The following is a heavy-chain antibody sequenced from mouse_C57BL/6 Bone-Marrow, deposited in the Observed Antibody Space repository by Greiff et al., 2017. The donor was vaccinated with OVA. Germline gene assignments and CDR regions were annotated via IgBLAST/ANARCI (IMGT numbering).Heavy chain of an antibody. CDR1: GYTFTSYW. J-gene: IGHJ2*01. V-gene: IGHV1-61*01. D-gene: IGHD2-3*01. CDR3: ARGRAYDGYYDYFDD. CDR2: IYPSDSET. Sequence: QVQLQQPGAELVRPGSSVKLSCKASGYTFTSYWMDWVKQRPGQGLEWIGNIYPSDSETHYTQKFKEKATLTVDKSSSTAYMQLSSLTSEDSAVYYCARGRAYDGYYDYFDDWGQGTTLTVSS.